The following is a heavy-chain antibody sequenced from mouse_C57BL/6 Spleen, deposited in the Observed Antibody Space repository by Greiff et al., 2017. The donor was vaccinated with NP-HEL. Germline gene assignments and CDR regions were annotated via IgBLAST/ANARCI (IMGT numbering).Heavy chain of an antibody. CDR3: VSGGYGNFDAMDY. Sequence: LQESGPGLVKPSQSLSLTCSVTGYSITSGYYWNWIRQFPGNKLEWMGYISYDGSNNYNPSLKNRISITRDTSKNQFFLKLNSVTTEDTATYYCVSGGYGNFDAMDYWGQGTSVTVSS. D-gene: IGHD2-10*02. J-gene: IGHJ4*01. CDR1: GYSITSGYY. CDR2: ISYDGSN. V-gene: IGHV3-6*01.